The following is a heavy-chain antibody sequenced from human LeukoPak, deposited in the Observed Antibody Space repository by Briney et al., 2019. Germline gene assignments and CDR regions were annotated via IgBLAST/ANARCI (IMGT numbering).Heavy chain of an antibody. CDR1: GYTFTSYA. CDR2: INTNTGNP. D-gene: IGHD3-10*01. CDR3: ARVMVRGVDTTYYFDY. V-gene: IGHV7-4-1*02. Sequence: ASVKVSCKASGYTFTSYAMNWVRQAPGQGLEWMGWINTNTGNPTYAQGFTGRFVFSLDTSVSTAYLQISSLKAEDTAVYYCARVMVRGVDTTYYFDYWGQGTLVTVSS. J-gene: IGHJ4*02.